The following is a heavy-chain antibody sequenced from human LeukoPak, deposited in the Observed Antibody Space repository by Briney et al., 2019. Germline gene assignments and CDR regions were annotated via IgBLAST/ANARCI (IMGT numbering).Heavy chain of an antibody. J-gene: IGHJ4*01. Sequence: PGGSLRLSCAASGFIYSHYGMHWVRQAPGKGVEWVAVIWSDGSNRFYAGSVKGRFTISRDNSQNTLFLQMNSLRAEDTAMYYCARDAQRGFDYSNSLEYWGHGTLVTVSS. CDR2: IWSDGSNR. V-gene: IGHV3-33*01. CDR3: ARDAQRGFDYSNSLEY. D-gene: IGHD4-11*01. CDR1: GFIYSHYG.